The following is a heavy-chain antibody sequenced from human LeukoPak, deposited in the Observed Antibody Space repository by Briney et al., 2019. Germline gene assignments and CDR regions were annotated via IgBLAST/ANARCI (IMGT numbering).Heavy chain of an antibody. Sequence: GSLRLSCAASGFTFSSYSMNWVRQPPGKGLEWIGSIYYSGSTYYNPSLKSRVTISVDTSKNQFSLKLSSVTAADTAVYYCARAGPYYYYYYYMDVWGKGTTVTVSS. CDR1: GFTFSSYS. CDR2: IYYSGST. CDR3: ARAGPYYYYYYYMDV. J-gene: IGHJ6*03. V-gene: IGHV4-39*07.